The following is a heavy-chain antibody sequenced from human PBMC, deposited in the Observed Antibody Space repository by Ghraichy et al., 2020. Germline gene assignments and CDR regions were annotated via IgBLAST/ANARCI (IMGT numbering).Heavy chain of an antibody. J-gene: IGHJ4*02. V-gene: IGHV4-34*01. CDR1: GGSFSGYY. CDR3: ARVGAVAGLGDY. Sequence: SETLSLTCAVYGGSFSGYYWSWIRQPPGKGLEWIGEINHSGSTNYNPSLKSRVTISVDTSKNQFSLKLSSVTAADTAVYYCARVGAVAGLGDYWGQGTLVTVSS. D-gene: IGHD6-19*01. CDR2: INHSGST.